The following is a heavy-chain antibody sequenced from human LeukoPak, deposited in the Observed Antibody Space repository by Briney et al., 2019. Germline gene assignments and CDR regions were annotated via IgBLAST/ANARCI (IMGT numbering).Heavy chain of an antibody. CDR2: IYYSGST. J-gene: IGHJ4*02. D-gene: IGHD3-10*01. CDR1: GGSISSYY. V-gene: IGHV4-59*01. Sequence: SETLSLTCTVSGGSISSYYRSWIRQPPRKGLEWIGYIYYSGSTNYNPSLKSRVTMSVDTSKNQFSLKLSSVTAADTAVYYCARAPGIRRSFDCWGQGTLVTVSS. CDR3: ARAPGIRRSFDC.